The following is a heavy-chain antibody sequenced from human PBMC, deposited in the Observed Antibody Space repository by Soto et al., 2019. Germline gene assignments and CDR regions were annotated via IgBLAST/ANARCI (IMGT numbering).Heavy chain of an antibody. D-gene: IGHD4-4*01. V-gene: IGHV4-34*01. CDR3: ARYRSDSNYFRFDP. CDR2: INHSGST. J-gene: IGHJ5*02. CDR1: GGSFSGYY. Sequence: QVQLQRWGGGLLKPSETLSLTCAVYGGSFSGYYWSWIRQPPGKGLEWIGEINHSGSTNYNPSLKSRVTISVDTSKNQFSLKLSSVTAADTAVYYCARYRSDSNYFRFDPWGQGTLVTVSS.